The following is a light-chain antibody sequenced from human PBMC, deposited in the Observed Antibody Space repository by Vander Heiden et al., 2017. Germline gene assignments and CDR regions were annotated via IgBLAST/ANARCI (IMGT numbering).Light chain of an antibody. V-gene: IGLV2-14*01. J-gene: IGLJ3*02. CDR2: DVS. CDR3: SSYTSSSTAWV. CDR1: SSDAADDKY. Sequence: QSALTQPASVSVSPGRSNTISCTGTSSDAADDKYVSLYQQHPGKAPKLMIYDVSNRPSGVSHRFSGSKSDNTASLTISGLQAKDEADYYCSSYTSSSTAWVFGGGTKLTVL.